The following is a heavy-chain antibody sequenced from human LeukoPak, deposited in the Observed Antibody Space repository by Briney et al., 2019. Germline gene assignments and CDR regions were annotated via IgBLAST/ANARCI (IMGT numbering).Heavy chain of an antibody. CDR3: TTDRGDYGSGSYEIYYYYMDV. V-gene: IGHV3-15*01. Sequence: PGGSLRLSCAASGFTFGNAWMRWVRQAPGKGLEWVGRIKSKTDGGTTDYAAPVKGRFTISRDDSKNTLYLQMNSLKTENTAVYYCTTDRGDYGSGSYEIYYYYMDVWGKGTTVTVSS. CDR2: IKSKTDGGTT. J-gene: IGHJ6*03. CDR1: GFTFGNAW. D-gene: IGHD3-10*01.